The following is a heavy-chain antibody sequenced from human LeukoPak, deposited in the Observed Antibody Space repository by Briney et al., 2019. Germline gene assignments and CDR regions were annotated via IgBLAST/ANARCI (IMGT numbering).Heavy chain of an antibody. CDR3: ARLSGDDWEGFYDY. J-gene: IGHJ4*02. Sequence: SETLSLTCTVSGGSISSYYWSWIRQPPGKGLEWIGYIYYSGSTNYNPSLKSRVTISVDTSKNQFSLKLSSVTAADPAVYYCARLSGDDWEGFYDYWGQGTLVTVSS. V-gene: IGHV4-59*01. CDR1: GGSISSYY. CDR2: IYYSGST. D-gene: IGHD5-12*01.